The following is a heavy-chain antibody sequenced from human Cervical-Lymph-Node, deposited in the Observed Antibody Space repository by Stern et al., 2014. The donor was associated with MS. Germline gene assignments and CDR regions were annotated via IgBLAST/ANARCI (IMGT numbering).Heavy chain of an antibody. Sequence: VQLVESGGGVVQPGTSLRLSCAASGFTFSSYGMHWVRQAPGKGLEWVGLAWYDGITAYYTNSVKGRFTISRDNSKNTLSLQMNSLTAEDTAVYYCARGHIPYAYNYLFDYWGQGTLVTVSS. CDR3: ARGHIPYAYNYLFDY. CDR2: AWYDGITA. J-gene: IGHJ4*02. D-gene: IGHD5-24*01. CDR1: GFTFSSYG. V-gene: IGHV3-33*01.